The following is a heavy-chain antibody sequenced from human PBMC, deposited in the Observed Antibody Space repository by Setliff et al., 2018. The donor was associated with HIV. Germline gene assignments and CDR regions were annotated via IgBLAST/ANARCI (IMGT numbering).Heavy chain of an antibody. J-gene: IGHJ4*02. Sequence: PSETLSLTCTVSGGSISSTSYYWGWIRQPPGTGLEWTGSISSSGNTYYNPSLKSRVTTSVDTPKNQFSLQLSSVTAADPAVYYCASGLSFYDPGGFDYWGQGTLVTVSS. CDR2: ISSSGNT. V-gene: IGHV4-39*01. CDR3: ASGLSFYDPGGFDY. CDR1: GGSISSTSYY. D-gene: IGHD3-22*01.